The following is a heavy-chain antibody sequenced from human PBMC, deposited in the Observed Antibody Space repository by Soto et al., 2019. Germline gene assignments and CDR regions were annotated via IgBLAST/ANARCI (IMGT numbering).Heavy chain of an antibody. V-gene: IGHV1-3*04. J-gene: IGHJ5*02. CDR3: ARWGSGWFHLDP. Sequence: GASVKVSCKASGYTFASYAMHWVRQAPGQRFEWMGWINTGNGNTKYSQKFQGRVAITRDTSASIAYMELSSLRSEDTAVYYCARWGSGWFHLDPCGQGTLVTVSS. CDR2: INTGNGNT. CDR1: GYTFASYA. D-gene: IGHD6-19*01.